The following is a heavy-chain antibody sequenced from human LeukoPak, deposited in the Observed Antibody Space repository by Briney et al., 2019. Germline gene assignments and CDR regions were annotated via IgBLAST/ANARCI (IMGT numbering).Heavy chain of an antibody. Sequence: SETLSLTCTVSGGSISSGGYYWSWIRQPPGKGLEWIGEINHSGSTNYNPSLKSRVTISVDTSKNQFSLKLSSVTAADTAVCYCARGERAMVRGVMRGYYYYGMDVWGQGTTVTVSS. J-gene: IGHJ6*02. CDR1: GGSISSGGYY. CDR3: ARGERAMVRGVMRGYYYYGMDV. CDR2: INHSGST. V-gene: IGHV4-39*07. D-gene: IGHD3-10*01.